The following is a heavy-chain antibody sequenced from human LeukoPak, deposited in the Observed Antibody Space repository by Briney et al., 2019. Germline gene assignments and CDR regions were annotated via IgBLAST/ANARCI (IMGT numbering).Heavy chain of an antibody. CDR3: AREILDRTAYYFDY. J-gene: IGHJ4*02. V-gene: IGHV1-69*13. Sequence: GASVKVSCKASGGTFSSYAISWVRQAPGQGLEWMGGIIPIFGTANYAQKFQGRVTITADESTSTAYMELSSLRSEDTAVYYCAREILDRTAYYFDYWGQGTLVTVSS. CDR1: GGTFSSYA. CDR2: IIPIFGTA. D-gene: IGHD2/OR15-2a*01.